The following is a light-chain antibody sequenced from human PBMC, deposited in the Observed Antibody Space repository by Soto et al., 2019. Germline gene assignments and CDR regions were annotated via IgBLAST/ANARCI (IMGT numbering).Light chain of an antibody. Sequence: ETVMTQSPATLSVSPGERATLSCRASQSVSSGLAWYQQKPGQAPRPLIYGASTRATGIPARFSGSGSGTEFTLTISSLQSEDCAVYYCQQYSNWPLTFGGGTKVEIK. CDR2: GAS. CDR1: QSVSSG. CDR3: QQYSNWPLT. J-gene: IGKJ4*01. V-gene: IGKV3-15*01.